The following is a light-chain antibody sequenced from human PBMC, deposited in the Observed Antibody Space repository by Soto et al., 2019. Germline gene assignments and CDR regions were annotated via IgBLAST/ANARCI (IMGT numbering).Light chain of an antibody. CDR2: AAS. CDR3: QLYVSSPPRYT. Sequence: EIVLTQSTGTLYLSQGERATLSCRASQSVSSKYLAWYQQKRGQAPRHLIYAASARATGIPDRFSGSGSGTDFTLTISRLESEDFAVYFCQLYVSSPPRYTFAQGTKLEIK. J-gene: IGKJ2*01. V-gene: IGKV3-20*01. CDR1: QSVSSKY.